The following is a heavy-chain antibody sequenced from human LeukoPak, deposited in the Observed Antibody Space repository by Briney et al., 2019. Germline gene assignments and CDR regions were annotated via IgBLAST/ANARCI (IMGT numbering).Heavy chain of an antibody. CDR3: ARLVYNFGGFDQ. Sequence: SETLSLTCAVYGGSFSGYSWNWIRQAPGKGLEWIREINQSGVTNYKLSLRRRVTLSVDTSRKQVSLKLTSVTAADTAVYYCARLVYNFGGFDQWGQGSLVTVSS. CDR2: INQSGVT. D-gene: IGHD2-21*01. J-gene: IGHJ4*02. V-gene: IGHV4-34*01. CDR1: GGSFSGYS.